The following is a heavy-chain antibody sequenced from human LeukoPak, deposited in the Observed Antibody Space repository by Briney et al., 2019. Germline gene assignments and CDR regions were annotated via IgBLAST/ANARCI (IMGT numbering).Heavy chain of an antibody. CDR1: GFTFSTYA. V-gene: IGHV3-33*01. CDR3: AREGDSRWGELSP. Sequence: GRSLRLSCAASGFTFSTYAIHWVRQAPGKGLEWVAVIWFDGSEQYYADSVKGRFIISRDNSKSTSNLQLNSLRAEDTAVYYCAREGDSRWGELSPWGQGTLVTVSS. CDR2: IWFDGSEQ. J-gene: IGHJ1*01. D-gene: IGHD3-16*02.